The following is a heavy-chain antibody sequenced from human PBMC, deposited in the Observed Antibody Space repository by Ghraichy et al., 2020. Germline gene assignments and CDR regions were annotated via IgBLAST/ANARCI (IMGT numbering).Heavy chain of an antibody. CDR3: ARDSQNYYYYGMDV. CDR2: ISSSSSYI. CDR1: GFTFSSYS. Sequence: GGSLRLSCAASGFTFSSYSMNWVRQAPGKGLEWVSSISSSSSYIYYADSVKGRFTISRDNAKNSLYLQMNSLRAEDTAVYYCARDSQNYYYYGMDVWSQGTTVTVSS. V-gene: IGHV3-21*01. J-gene: IGHJ6*02.